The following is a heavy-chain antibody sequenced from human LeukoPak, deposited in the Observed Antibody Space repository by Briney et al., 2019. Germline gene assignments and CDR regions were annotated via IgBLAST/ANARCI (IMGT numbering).Heavy chain of an antibody. CDR3: ARQRADYFYHYMDV. J-gene: IGHJ6*03. CDR1: GGSIDSSSYY. CDR2: IYYSGTT. Sequence: SETLSLTCTVSGGSIDSSSYYWDWLRQPPGTGLEWLGNIYYSGTTFYTSSLKSRVTISTDMSKNQFSLRLTSVTAADTAVYYCARQRADYFYHYMDVWGKGTTVSVSS. V-gene: IGHV4-39*01.